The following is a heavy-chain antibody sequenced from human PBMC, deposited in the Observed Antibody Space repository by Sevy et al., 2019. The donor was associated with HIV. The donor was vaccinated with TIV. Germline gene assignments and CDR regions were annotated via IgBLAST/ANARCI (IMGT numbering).Heavy chain of an antibody. J-gene: IGHJ3*02. CDR1: GYTFTSYD. V-gene: IGHV1-8*01. D-gene: IGHD3-22*01. Sequence: ASVKVSCKASGYTFTSYDINWVRQATGQGLEWMGWMNPNSGNTGYAQKFQGRVTMTRNTSISTAYMELSSLRSEDTAVYYCAGGNQRYYYDSSGYYAVVSAFDIWGQGTMVTVSS. CDR2: MNPNSGNT. CDR3: AGGNQRYYYDSSGYYAVVSAFDI.